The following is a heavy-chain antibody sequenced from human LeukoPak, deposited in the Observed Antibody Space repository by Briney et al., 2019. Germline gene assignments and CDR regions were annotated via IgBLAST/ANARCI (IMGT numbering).Heavy chain of an antibody. V-gene: IGHV3-30-3*01. CDR2: ISYDGSNK. J-gene: IGHJ6*02. CDR3: ARVLGYCSSTSCYDDYYYGMDV. D-gene: IGHD2-2*01. Sequence: PGGSLRLSCAASGFTFSSYAMHWVRQAPGKGLEWVAVISYDGSNKYYADSVKGRFTISRDNSKNTLYLQMNSLRSEDTAVYYCARVLGYCSSTSCYDDYYYGMDVWGQGTTVTVSS. CDR1: GFTFSSYA.